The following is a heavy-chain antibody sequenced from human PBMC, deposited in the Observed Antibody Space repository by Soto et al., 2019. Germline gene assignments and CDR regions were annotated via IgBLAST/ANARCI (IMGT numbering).Heavy chain of an antibody. CDR3: TRDLFSYDYSVSLWFDP. J-gene: IGHJ5*02. CDR1: GFAFSGSA. V-gene: IGHV3-73*02. CDR2: IRSKGHNYAT. Sequence: EVQLVESGGGLVQPGGSLKLSCAASGFAFSGSAMYWVRQASGKGPALVGRIRSKGHNYATEYAASVKGRFTISRDDSKNTAYMQMNSLQTADTAVYYCTRDLFSYDYSVSLWFDPWGQGTLVTVAS. D-gene: IGHD3-16*01.